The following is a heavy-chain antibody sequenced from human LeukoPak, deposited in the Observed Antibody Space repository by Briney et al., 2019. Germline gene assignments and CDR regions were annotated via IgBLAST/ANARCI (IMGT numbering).Heavy chain of an antibody. CDR2: MSHSGHT. Sequence: SETLSLACTVSGGSISSNAGYYWGWVRQPPGEGLEWIESMSHSGHTYYNPSLKSRVTISIDTSKSQFSLRLSSVTAADTAVCYCARHGNYVFDYWGQGTLVTVSS. CDR3: ARHGNYVFDY. CDR1: GGSISSNAGYY. V-gene: IGHV4-39*01. J-gene: IGHJ4*02. D-gene: IGHD3-16*01.